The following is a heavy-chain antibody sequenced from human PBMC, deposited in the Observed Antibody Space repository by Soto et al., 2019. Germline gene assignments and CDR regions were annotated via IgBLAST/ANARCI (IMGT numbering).Heavy chain of an antibody. D-gene: IGHD3-9*01. Sequence: GGSLRLSWAASGSTFSSYAMSWVRQAPGKGLEWVSAISGSGGSTYYADSVKGRFTISRDNSKNTLYLQMNSLRAEDTAVYYCAKDGYFDWLPFFDYWGQGTLVTVSS. CDR1: GSTFSSYA. CDR2: ISGSGGST. V-gene: IGHV3-23*01. CDR3: AKDGYFDWLPFFDY. J-gene: IGHJ4*02.